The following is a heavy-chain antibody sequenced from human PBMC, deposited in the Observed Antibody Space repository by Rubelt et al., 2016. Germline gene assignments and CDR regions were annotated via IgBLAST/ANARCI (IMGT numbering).Heavy chain of an antibody. J-gene: IGHJ4*02. V-gene: IGHV4-59*01. CDR3: ATTTDVRFGGLDN. CDR2: IYHRGST. Sequence: QVQLQESGPGLVKPSETLSLTCSVSGGSITTYYWSWIRQPPGKGLEWIGYIYHRGSTNTSPSLNSRVTISLDTSKNQFSLNLRSGTAADTAVYYCATTTDVRFGGLDNWGQGTLVTVSS. CDR1: GGSITTYY. D-gene: IGHD3-16*01.